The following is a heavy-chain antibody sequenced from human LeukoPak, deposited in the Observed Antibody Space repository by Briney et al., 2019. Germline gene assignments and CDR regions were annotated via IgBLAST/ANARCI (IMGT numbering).Heavy chain of an antibody. Sequence: PSETLSLTCTVSGGSISSYYWSWIRQPPGKELEWIGYIYYSGSTNYNPSLKSRVSISVNTSESQFSLILRSVTAADTAVYYCARLDFRDGDYVFWYWGQGTLVTVSS. V-gene: IGHV4-59*08. CDR2: IYYSGST. CDR1: GGSISSYY. CDR3: ARLDFRDGDYVFWY. J-gene: IGHJ4*02. D-gene: IGHD4-17*01.